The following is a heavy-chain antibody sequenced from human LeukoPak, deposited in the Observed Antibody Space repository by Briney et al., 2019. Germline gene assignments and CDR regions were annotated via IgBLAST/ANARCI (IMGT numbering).Heavy chain of an antibody. V-gene: IGHV1-18*01. CDR2: ISAYNGNT. CDR3: ASQVRGDYYYYMDV. Sequence: GASVKVSCKASGYTFTSYGISWVRQAPGQRLEWMGWISAYNGNTNYAQKLQGRVTMTTDTSTSTAYMELRSLRSDDTAVYYCASQVRGDYYYYMDVWGKGTTVTVSS. J-gene: IGHJ6*03. CDR1: GYTFTSYG. D-gene: IGHD3-10*01.